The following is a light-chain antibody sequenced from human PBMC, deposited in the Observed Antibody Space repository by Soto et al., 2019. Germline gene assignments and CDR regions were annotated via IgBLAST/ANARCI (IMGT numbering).Light chain of an antibody. CDR1: SSNLGAGYD. J-gene: IGLJ3*02. Sequence: QAVVTQPPSVSGAPGQRVTLSCTGNSSNLGAGYDVHWYQQLPGAAPKLVIFGNRNRPSGVPERFSGSKSDTSASLAITGLQAEDEADYYCQAYDYSLTASVFGGGTKVTVL. CDR2: GNR. CDR3: QAYDYSLTASV. V-gene: IGLV1-40*01.